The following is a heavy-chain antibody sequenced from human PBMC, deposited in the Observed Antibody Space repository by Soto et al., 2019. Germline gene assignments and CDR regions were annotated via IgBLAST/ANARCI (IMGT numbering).Heavy chain of an antibody. CDR3: TTDPGDYEDF. J-gene: IGHJ4*02. D-gene: IGHD4-17*01. Sequence: EVQLVESGGDLVKPGGCLSLSCAASGITFTNAWMRWVRQAPGQGLEWVGRIKNKADGGTTDYAATVRGRFTISRDDSKNTLFLQLNSLETEDTAVYYCTTDPGDYEDFWGRGTLVTVSS. V-gene: IGHV3-15*01. CDR2: IKNKADGGTT. CDR1: GITFTNAW.